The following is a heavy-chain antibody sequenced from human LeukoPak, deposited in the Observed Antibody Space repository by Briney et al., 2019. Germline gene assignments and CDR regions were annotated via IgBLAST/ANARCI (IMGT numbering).Heavy chain of an antibody. Sequence: GGSLRLSCAASGFTFSSYAVHWVRQAPGKGLEYVSAISSNGGSTYYANSVKGRFTISRDNSKNTLYLQMGSLRAEDMAVYYCARDRTGWLQDYWGQGTLVTVSS. CDR2: ISSNGGST. D-gene: IGHD5-24*01. J-gene: IGHJ4*02. V-gene: IGHV3-64*01. CDR1: GFTFSSYA. CDR3: ARDRTGWLQDY.